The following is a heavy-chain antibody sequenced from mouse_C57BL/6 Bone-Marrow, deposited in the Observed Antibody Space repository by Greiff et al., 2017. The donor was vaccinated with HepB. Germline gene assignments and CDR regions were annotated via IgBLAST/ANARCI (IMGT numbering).Heavy chain of an antibody. Sequence: QVQLQQPGAELVRPGSSVKLSCKASGYTFTSYWMHWVKQRPIQGLEWIGNIDPSDSETHYNQKFKDKATLTVDKSSSTAYMQLSSLTSEDSAVYYCASRGLIYDGFPYYFDYWGQGTTLTVSS. CDR1: GYTFTSYW. CDR3: ASRGLIYDGFPYYFDY. D-gene: IGHD2-3*01. V-gene: IGHV1-52*01. CDR2: IDPSDSET. J-gene: IGHJ2*01.